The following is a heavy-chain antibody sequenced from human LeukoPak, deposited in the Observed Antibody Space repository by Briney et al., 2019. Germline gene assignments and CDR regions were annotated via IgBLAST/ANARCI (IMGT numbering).Heavy chain of an antibody. CDR1: GGSFSGYY. CDR2: INHSGST. CDR3: ASQHYYGSGSYYNLDY. V-gene: IGHV4-34*01. Sequence: SETLSLTCAVYGGSFSGYYWSWIRQPPGKGLEWIGEINHSGSTNYNPSLKSRVLISLDTSKNQFSLRLSSVTAADTAVYYCASQHYYGSGSYYNLDYWGQGTLVTVSS. J-gene: IGHJ4*02. D-gene: IGHD3-10*01.